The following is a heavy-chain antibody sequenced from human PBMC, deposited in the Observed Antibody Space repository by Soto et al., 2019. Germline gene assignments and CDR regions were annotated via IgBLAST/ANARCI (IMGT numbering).Heavy chain of an antibody. D-gene: IGHD6-13*01. J-gene: IGHJ4*02. V-gene: IGHV1-3*01. CDR3: GXXPFGXXSWYKGHFDY. Sequence: LEWMGWINAGNGNTKYSQKFQGRVTITRDTSASTAYMEXSSLRSEDTAVYYCGXXPFGXXSWYKGHFDYWGQGTLVTVSS. CDR2: INAGNGNT.